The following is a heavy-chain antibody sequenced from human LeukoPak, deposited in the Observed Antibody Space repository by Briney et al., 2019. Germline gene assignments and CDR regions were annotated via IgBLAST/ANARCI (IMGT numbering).Heavy chain of an antibody. CDR3: ARESGKFDY. CDR2: ISGDGVST. V-gene: IGHV3-43*02. J-gene: IGHJ4*02. Sequence: GGSLRLSCVASGLPIGDFAMHWVRQAPGKGLEWVSLISGDGVSTFYADSVKGRFSISRDDSKNSLSLEMNSLRTEDTAMYYCARESGKFDYWGQGTLVAVSS. CDR1: GLPIGDFA.